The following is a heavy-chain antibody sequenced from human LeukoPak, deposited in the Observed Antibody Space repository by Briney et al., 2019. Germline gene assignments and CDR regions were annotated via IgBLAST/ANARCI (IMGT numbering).Heavy chain of an antibody. V-gene: IGHV3-48*01. D-gene: IGHD6-19*01. Sequence: GGSLRLSCAASGFTFSSYWMTWVRQAPGKGLEWVSYISSRSTTIYYADSMRGRFTISRDNAKNSLYLQVNNLRVEDTALYYCAREAVAGRGFDYWGQGALVTVSS. CDR3: AREAVAGRGFDY. CDR1: GFTFSSYW. J-gene: IGHJ4*02. CDR2: ISSRSTTI.